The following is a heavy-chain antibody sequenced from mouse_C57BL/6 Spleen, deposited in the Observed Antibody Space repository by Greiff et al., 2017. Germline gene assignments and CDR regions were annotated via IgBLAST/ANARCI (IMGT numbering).Heavy chain of an antibody. CDR1: GFTFSSYG. Sequence: EVQVVESGGDLVKPGGSLKLSCAASGFTFSSYGMSWVRQTPDKRLEWVATISSGGSYTYYPDSVKGRFTISRDNAKNTLYLQMSSLKSEDTAMYYCARQGTGTSYYFDYWGQGTALTVSS. CDR3: ARQGTGTSYYFDY. V-gene: IGHV5-6*01. J-gene: IGHJ2*01. CDR2: ISSGGSYT. D-gene: IGHD4-1*01.